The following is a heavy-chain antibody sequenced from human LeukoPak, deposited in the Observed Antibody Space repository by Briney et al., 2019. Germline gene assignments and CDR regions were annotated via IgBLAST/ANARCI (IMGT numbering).Heavy chain of an antibody. CDR1: GGSISSGSYY. J-gene: IGHJ4*02. CDR2: IYTSGST. D-gene: IGHD6-13*01. V-gene: IGHV4-61*02. CDR3: ARSRYSSSWYEESGY. Sequence: TLSLTCTVSGGSISSGSYYWSWIRQPAGKGLEWIGRIYTSGSTNYNPSLKSRVTISVDTSKNQFSLKLSSVTAADTAVYCCARSRYSSSWYEESGYWGQGTLVTVSS.